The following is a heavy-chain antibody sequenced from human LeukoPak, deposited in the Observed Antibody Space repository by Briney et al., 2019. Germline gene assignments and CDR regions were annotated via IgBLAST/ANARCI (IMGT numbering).Heavy chain of an antibody. CDR3: ARALLLRGVMIGNDY. V-gene: IGHV1-18*01. CDR1: GYTFTSYG. CDR2: INAYNGNT. Sequence: ASVKVSCKASGYTFTSYGISWVRQAPGQGLEWMGWINAYNGNTNSAQKLQGRVTMTTDTSTSTAYMELRNLRSDDTAVYYCARALLLRGVMIGNDYWGQGTLVTVSS. J-gene: IGHJ4*02. D-gene: IGHD3-10*01.